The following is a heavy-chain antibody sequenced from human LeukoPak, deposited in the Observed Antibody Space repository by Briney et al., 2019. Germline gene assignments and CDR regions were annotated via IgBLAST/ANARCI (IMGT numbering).Heavy chain of an antibody. V-gene: IGHV3-64*01. D-gene: IGHD6-19*01. J-gene: IGHJ4*02. CDR2: ISSNGRST. CDR1: GFTFSSYS. Sequence: GGSLRLSCAVSGFTFSSYSMHWVRQAPGKGLEFVSAISSNGRSTYYASSVKGRFTISRDISKNTLYLQMGSLRPADMAVYYCARVDSGSGRDSWGQGTLVTVSS. CDR3: ARVDSGSGRDS.